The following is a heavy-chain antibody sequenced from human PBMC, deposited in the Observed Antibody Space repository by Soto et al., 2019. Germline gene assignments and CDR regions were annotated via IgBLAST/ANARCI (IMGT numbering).Heavy chain of an antibody. CDR1: GFTFTNAW. Sequence: PGGSLRLSCAASGFTFTNAWMSWVRQAPGKGLEWVARIKSKTDGGTTDYATPVKGRFTISRDDSKNTLYLQMNSLKIEDTAVYYCITEGPDARAYWGQGT. J-gene: IGHJ4*02. CDR3: ITEGPDARAY. CDR2: IKSKTDGGTT. V-gene: IGHV3-15*01.